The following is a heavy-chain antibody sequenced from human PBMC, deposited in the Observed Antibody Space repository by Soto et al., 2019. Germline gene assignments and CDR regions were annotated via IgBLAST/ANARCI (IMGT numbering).Heavy chain of an antibody. CDR1: GGTFSSYT. CDR3: AREERITIFWD. Sequence: ASVKVSCKASGGTFSSYTISWVRQAPGQGLEWMGRIIPILGIANYAQKFQGRVTITADKSTSTAYMELSSLRSEDTAVYYCAREERITIFWDWGQGTLVTVSS. V-gene: IGHV1-69*02. J-gene: IGHJ4*02. CDR2: IIPILGIA. D-gene: IGHD3-9*01.